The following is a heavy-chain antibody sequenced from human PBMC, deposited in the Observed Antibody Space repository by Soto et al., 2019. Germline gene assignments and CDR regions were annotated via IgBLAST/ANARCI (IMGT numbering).Heavy chain of an antibody. Sequence: ASVKVSCKASGYTFITYGISWVRQAPGQGLEWMGWISGYNGNTNYAQNVQGRVTMTTDTSTSTAYMELRSLRSEDTAVYYCASEVGGWYDYYYGMDVWGQGTTVTVSS. CDR3: ASEVGGWYDYYYGMDV. V-gene: IGHV1-18*04. D-gene: IGHD6-19*01. J-gene: IGHJ6*02. CDR2: ISGYNGNT. CDR1: GYTFITYG.